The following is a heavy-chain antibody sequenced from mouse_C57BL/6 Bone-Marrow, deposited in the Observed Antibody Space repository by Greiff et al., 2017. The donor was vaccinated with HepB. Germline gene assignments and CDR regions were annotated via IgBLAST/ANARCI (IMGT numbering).Heavy chain of an antibody. CDR2: IDPSDSYT. D-gene: IGHD1-1*01. J-gene: IGHJ4*01. Sequence: QVQLQQPGAELVMPGASVKLSCKASGYTFTSYWMHWVKQRPGQGLEWIGEIDPSDSYTNYNQKFKGKSTLTVDKSSSTAYMLLISLTSEDSAVYYCAIRITTVVADGAMDYWGQGTSVTVSS. CDR1: GYTFTSYW. CDR3: AIRITTVVADGAMDY. V-gene: IGHV1-69*01.